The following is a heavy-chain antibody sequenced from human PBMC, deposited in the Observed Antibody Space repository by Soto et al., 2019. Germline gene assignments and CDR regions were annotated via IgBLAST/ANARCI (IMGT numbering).Heavy chain of an antibody. Sequence: ASETLSLSCTVSGGSISSYYWSWIRQPPGKGLEWIGYIYYSGSTNYNPSLKSRVTISVDTSKNQFSLKLSSVTAADTAVYYCAREKSSSSWFDYWGQGTLVTVSS. D-gene: IGHD6-13*01. CDR3: AREKSSSSWFDY. V-gene: IGHV4-59*01. CDR2: IYYSGST. J-gene: IGHJ4*02. CDR1: GGSISSYY.